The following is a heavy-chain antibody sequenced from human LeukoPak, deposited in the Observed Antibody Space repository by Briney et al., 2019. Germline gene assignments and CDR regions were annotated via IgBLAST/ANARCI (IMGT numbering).Heavy chain of an antibody. CDR3: ARGLGITMIVVVRRYYFDY. V-gene: IGHV4-39*07. D-gene: IGHD3-22*01. J-gene: IGHJ4*02. CDR2: IYYSGST. CDR1: GGSISSSSYY. Sequence: SETLSLTCTVSGGSISSSSYYWGWIRQPPGKGLEWIGSIYYSGSTYYNPSLKSRVTISVDTSKNQFSLKLSSVTAADTAVYYCARGLGITMIVVVRRYYFDYWGQGTLVTVSS.